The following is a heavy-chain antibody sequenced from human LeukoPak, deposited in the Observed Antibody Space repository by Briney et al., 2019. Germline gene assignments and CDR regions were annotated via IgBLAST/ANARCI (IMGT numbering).Heavy chain of an antibody. V-gene: IGHV1-2*02. J-gene: IGHJ4*02. Sequence: ASVKVSCKASGYAFTGYYMHWVRQAPGQGLEWMGWINPNSGGTIYAQKFQGRVTMTRDTSINTAYMELSRLSSDDTAVYYCARVLGATTGDYWGQGTLVTVSS. D-gene: IGHD1-26*01. CDR3: ARVLGATTGDY. CDR2: INPNSGGT. CDR1: GYAFTGYY.